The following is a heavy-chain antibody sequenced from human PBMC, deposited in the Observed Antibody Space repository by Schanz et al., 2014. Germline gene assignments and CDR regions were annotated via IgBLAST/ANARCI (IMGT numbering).Heavy chain of an antibody. V-gene: IGHV3-23*01. CDR2: LSAGADRI. J-gene: IGHJ4*02. D-gene: IGHD6-13*01. CDR3: AKDTRMTPAGTGVFFDY. CDR1: GASISGSSDY. Sequence: VQLQESGPGLVKPSETLSLTCTVSGASISGSSDYWGWIRQSPGKGLEWVSALSAGADRIYYANSVKGRFTVTRDNSKNTLYLQMNSLTAEDTAVYFCAKDTRMTPAGTGVFFDYWGQGTLVTVSS.